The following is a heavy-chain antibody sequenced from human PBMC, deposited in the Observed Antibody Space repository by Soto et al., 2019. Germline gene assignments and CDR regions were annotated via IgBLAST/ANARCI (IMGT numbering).Heavy chain of an antibody. V-gene: IGHV3-33*08. CDR3: ARWGSSWSEHYYYYGMDV. CDR1: GFTFSSYG. D-gene: IGHD6-13*01. Sequence: PGGSLRLSCAASGFTFSSYGMHWVRQAPGKGLEWVAVIWYDGSNKYYADSVKGRFTISRDNSKNTLYLQMNSLRAEDTAVYYCARWGSSWSEHYYYYGMDVWGQGTTVTVSS. J-gene: IGHJ6*02. CDR2: IWYDGSNK.